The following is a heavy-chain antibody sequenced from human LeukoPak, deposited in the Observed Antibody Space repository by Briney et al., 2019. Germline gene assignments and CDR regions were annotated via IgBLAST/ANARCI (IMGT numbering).Heavy chain of an antibody. V-gene: IGHV4-59*04. CDR1: GGSISNDY. CDR2: IYYSGST. D-gene: IGHD3-3*01. J-gene: IGHJ4*02. Sequence: SETLSLSCTVSGGSISNDYWSWIRQPPGKGLEWIGYIYYSGSTYYNPSLKSRVTISVDTSKNQFSLKLSSVTAADTAVYYCARHVGYDFWSGQIHYWGQGTLVTVSS. CDR3: ARHVGYDFWSGQIHY.